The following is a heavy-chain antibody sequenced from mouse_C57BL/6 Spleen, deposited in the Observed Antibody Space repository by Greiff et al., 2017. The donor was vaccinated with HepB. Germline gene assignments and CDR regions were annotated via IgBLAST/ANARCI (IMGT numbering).Heavy chain of an antibody. CDR3: AREVYSNYAFAY. CDR1: GYTFTDYY. D-gene: IGHD2-5*01. V-gene: IGHV1-19*01. CDR2: INPYNGGT. J-gene: IGHJ3*01. Sequence: VQLKQSGPVLVKPGASVKMSCKASGYTFTDYYMNWVKQSHGKSLEWIGVINPYNGGTSYNQKFKGKATLTVDKSSSTAYMELNSLTSEDSAVYYCAREVYSNYAFAYWGQGTLVTVSA.